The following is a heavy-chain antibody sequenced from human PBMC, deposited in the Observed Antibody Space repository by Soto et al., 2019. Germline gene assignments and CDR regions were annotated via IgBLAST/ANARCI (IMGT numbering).Heavy chain of an antibody. V-gene: IGHV3-30*18. D-gene: IGHD1-1*01. CDR3: AKDRRFTTTARTFDY. Sequence: QVQLVESGGGVVQPGRSLRFSCAASGFTFSTYGMHWVRQTPGKGLEWVAGISFDGNNEHYEDSVQGRFTISRDNSKNTLYLQMNSLRLEDTAVYYCAKDRRFTTTARTFDYWGQGTLVTVSS. CDR2: ISFDGNNE. J-gene: IGHJ4*02. CDR1: GFTFSTYG.